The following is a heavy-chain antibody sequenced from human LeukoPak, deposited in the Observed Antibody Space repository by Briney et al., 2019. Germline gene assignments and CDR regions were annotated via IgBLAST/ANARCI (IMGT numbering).Heavy chain of an antibody. CDR1: GFTFTDYP. J-gene: IGHJ4*02. V-gene: IGHV3-48*02. CDR2: IRTSAASAYNT. CDR3: ARDQRFAFDY. D-gene: IGHD3-16*01. Sequence: PGGSLRLSCGASGFTFTDYPMNWVRQAPGRGLEWVANIRTSAASAYNTNYADSVQGRVIISRDDAKKTLYLHMNGLRDDDTAVYYCARDQRFAFDYWGQGILVTVSS.